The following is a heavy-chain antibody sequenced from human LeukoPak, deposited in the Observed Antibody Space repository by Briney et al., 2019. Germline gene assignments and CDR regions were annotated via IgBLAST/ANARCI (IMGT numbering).Heavy chain of an antibody. CDR1: GGSISSSSYY. CDR3: ARGGPADPFDY. V-gene: IGHV4-39*07. D-gene: IGHD2-2*01. Sequence: SETLSLTCTVSGGSISSSSYYWGWIRQPPGKGLEWIGSIYYSGSTYYNPSLKSRVTISVDTSKNQFSLKLSSVTAADTAVYYCARGGPADPFDYWGQGTLVTVSS. J-gene: IGHJ4*02. CDR2: IYYSGST.